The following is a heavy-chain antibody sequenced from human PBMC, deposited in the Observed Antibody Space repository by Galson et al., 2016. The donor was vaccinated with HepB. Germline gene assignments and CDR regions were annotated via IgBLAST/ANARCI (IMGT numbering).Heavy chain of an antibody. J-gene: IGHJ6*02. Sequence: LRLSCAASGVTFSNDYMSWVRQAPGKGLEWVANINQDGSEKNYVASVKGRFTISRDNAKNSLFLQMSSLRADDTAVYYCARYRSMDVWGQGTTVTVSS. CDR2: INQDGSEK. D-gene: IGHD3-16*02. V-gene: IGHV3-7*01. CDR3: ARYRSMDV. CDR1: GVTFSNDY.